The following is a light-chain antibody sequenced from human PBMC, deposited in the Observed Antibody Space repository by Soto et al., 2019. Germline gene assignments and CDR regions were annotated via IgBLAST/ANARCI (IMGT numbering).Light chain of an antibody. CDR2: DAS. CDR3: QHYRNLPYT. Sequence: DIQMTQSPSSLSASVGDRVTITCQASHDITKYLNWYQQKPGKTPKLLIYDASNLETGVPSRFSGSGSGTDFTFIISSLQAEDFATYYCQHYRNLPYTFGQGNRLEI. J-gene: IGKJ2*01. V-gene: IGKV1-33*01. CDR1: HDITKY.